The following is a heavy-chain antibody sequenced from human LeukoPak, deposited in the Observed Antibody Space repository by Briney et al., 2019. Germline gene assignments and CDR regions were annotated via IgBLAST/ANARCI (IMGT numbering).Heavy chain of an antibody. J-gene: IGHJ4*02. CDR1: GGSISSSTYY. CDR3: ARRKLERGEIDY. CDR2: IYYTGST. Sequence: SETLSLTCTVSGGSISSSTYYWGWIRQPPGKGLEWIGSIYYTGSTYYNPSLKSRVTISVDTSKNQFSLKLSSVTAADTAVYYCARRKLERGEIDYWGQGTLVTVSS. V-gene: IGHV4-39*01. D-gene: IGHD1-1*01.